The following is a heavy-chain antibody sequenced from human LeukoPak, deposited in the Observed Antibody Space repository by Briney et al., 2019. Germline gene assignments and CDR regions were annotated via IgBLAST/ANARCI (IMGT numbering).Heavy chain of an antibody. CDR1: GFTFSSYA. J-gene: IGHJ6*03. V-gene: IGHV3-20*04. Sequence: GGSLRLSCAASGFTFSSYAMGWVRQAPGKGLEWVSGINWNGGSTDYADSVKGRFTISRDNAKNSLYLQMNSLRAEDTALYYCARRESTYQNYYYFYYMDVWGKGTTVTVSS. CDR3: ARRESTYQNYYYFYYMDV. CDR2: INWNGGST.